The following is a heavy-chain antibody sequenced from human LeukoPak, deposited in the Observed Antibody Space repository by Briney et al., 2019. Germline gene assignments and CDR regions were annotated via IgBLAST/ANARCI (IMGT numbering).Heavy chain of an antibody. J-gene: IGHJ4*02. Sequence: PSETLSLTCTVSGGSISSYYWSWIRQPPGKGLEWIGYIYYSGSTNYNPSLKRRVTISVDTSKNQFSLKLSSVTAADTAVYYCARDIAVAGTYFDYWGQGTLVTVSS. D-gene: IGHD6-19*01. V-gene: IGHV4-59*01. CDR3: ARDIAVAGTYFDY. CDR1: GGSISSYY. CDR2: IYYSGST.